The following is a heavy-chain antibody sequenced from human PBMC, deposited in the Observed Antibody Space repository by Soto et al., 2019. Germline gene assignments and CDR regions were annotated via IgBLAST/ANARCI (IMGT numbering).Heavy chain of an antibody. V-gene: IGHV3-23*01. Sequence: GGALRPSSAAPGITFAGTALGSVRLASGKGLEWVSDIIDGGGSTYYADSVKGRFTISRDNSKSTLYLQMNSLRAEDTALYYCAKGRSYYYYYGVDVWCQGTTVTVSS. CDR3: AKGRSYYYYYGVDV. CDR1: GITFAGTA. J-gene: IGHJ6*02. CDR2: IIDGGGST.